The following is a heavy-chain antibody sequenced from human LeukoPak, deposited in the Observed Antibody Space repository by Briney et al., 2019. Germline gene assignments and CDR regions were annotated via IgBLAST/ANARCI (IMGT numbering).Heavy chain of an antibody. CDR3: VRVAVAGNLNNWFDP. J-gene: IGHJ5*02. D-gene: IGHD6-19*01. CDR1: GFSVSSNY. CDR2: IYGVGST. V-gene: IGHV3-53*01. Sequence: PGGSLRLSCAASGFSVSSNYMSWVRQAPGKGLEWVSVIYGVGSTYYADSVKGRFTISRDNSKNTLYLQMNSLRAEDTAVYYCVRVAVAGNLNNWFDPWGQGTLVTVSS.